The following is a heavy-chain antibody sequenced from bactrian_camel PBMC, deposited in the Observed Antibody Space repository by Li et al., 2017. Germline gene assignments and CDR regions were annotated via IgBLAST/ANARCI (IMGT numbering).Heavy chain of an antibody. J-gene: IGHJ4*01. Sequence: HVQLVESGGGSVQAGGSLRLSCKISGDTDNRYCVGWFRQVPGKEREGLATIYTGHRTTYYADSVKGRFTISRGDAQHTLYLQMNNLKPEDSATYYCAAPHYTTPGGACRPEMVAGMRWRGRGTQVTVS. D-gene: IGHD2*01. CDR1: GDTDNRYC. CDR2: IYTGHRTT. V-gene: IGHV3S1*01. CDR3: AAPHYTTPGGACRPEMVAGMRW.